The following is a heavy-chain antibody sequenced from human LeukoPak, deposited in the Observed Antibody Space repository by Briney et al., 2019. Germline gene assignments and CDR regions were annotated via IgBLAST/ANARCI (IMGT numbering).Heavy chain of an antibody. J-gene: IGHJ3*02. CDR3: ARGRYYYDSSGNDAFDI. CDR1: GGSISSYY. CDR2: IYYSGST. V-gene: IGHV4-59*01. Sequence: SETLSLTCTVSGGSISSYYWSWIRQPPGKGLEWIGYIYYSGSTNYNPSLKSRVTISVDTSKNQFSLKLSSVTAADTAFYYCARGRYYYDSSGNDAFDIWGQGTMVTVSS. D-gene: IGHD3-22*01.